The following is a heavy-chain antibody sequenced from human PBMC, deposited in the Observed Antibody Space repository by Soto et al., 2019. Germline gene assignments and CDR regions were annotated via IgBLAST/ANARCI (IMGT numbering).Heavy chain of an antibody. CDR3: ARDREGYCSGGSCYSA. CDR2: IIPILGIA. V-gene: IGHV1-69*08. D-gene: IGHD2-15*01. CDR1: GGTFSSYT. Sequence: QVQLVQSGAEVKKPGSSVKVSCKASGGTFSSYTISWVRQAPGQGLEWMGRIIPILGIANYAQKFQGRVTITADKSTSTAYMELSSLRSEDTAVYYCARDREGYCSGGSCYSAWGQGTLVTGSS. J-gene: IGHJ5*02.